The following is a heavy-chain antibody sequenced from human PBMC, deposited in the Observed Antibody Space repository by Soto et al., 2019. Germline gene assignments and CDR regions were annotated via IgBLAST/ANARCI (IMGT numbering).Heavy chain of an antibody. J-gene: IGHJ3*02. CDR1: GFTFSSFG. V-gene: IGHV3-33*01. D-gene: IGHD3-10*01. CDR2: IWYDGSNK. Sequence: QVQLVESGGGVVQPGRSLRPSCAASGFTFSSFGMHWVRQAPGKGLEWVAIIWYDGSNKYYADSVKGRFTISRDNSKNIVYLQMNSLRAEDTAVYYCARDGYYGSGSPHDAFDIWGQGTMVTVSS. CDR3: ARDGYYGSGSPHDAFDI.